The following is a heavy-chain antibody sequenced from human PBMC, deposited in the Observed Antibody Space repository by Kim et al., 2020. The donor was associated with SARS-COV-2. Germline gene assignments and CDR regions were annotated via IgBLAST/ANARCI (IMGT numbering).Heavy chain of an antibody. CDR2: INHRGST. V-gene: IGHV4-34*01. CDR1: GGSFSDYS. J-gene: IGHJ4*02. D-gene: IGHD3-22*01. Sequence: SETLSLTCAVYGGSFSDYSWSWIRQPPGKGLEWIGEINHRGSTNSNRSLKSGVTISVDTSKNQSSLKLSSVTAPDTAVYYCARGRGGISMLVVVITAAEYYFDYWGRGTLVTVSS. CDR3: ARGRGGISMLVVVITAAEYYFDY.